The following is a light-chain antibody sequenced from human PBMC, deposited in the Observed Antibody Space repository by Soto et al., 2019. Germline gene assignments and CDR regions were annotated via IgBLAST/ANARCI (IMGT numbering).Light chain of an antibody. CDR1: QSIRSW. V-gene: IGKV1-5*03. CDR2: KAS. CDR3: QQYDSYST. Sequence: DIQMTQFPSTLSASVGDRVTITCRASQSIRSWLAWYQQKPGKAPNLLIYKASSLPSGVPSGFSGSGYGTEFTLTISSLQPDDMATYYCQQYDSYSTFGGGNKVQIK. J-gene: IGKJ4*01.